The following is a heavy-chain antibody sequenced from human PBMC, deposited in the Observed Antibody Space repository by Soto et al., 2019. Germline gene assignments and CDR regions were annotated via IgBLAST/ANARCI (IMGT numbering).Heavy chain of an antibody. CDR1: GFTFSSYA. V-gene: IGHV3-30-3*01. Sequence: QVQLVESGGGVVQPGRSLRLSCAASGFTFSSYAMHWVRQAPGKGLEWVAVISYDGSNKYYADSVKGRFTISRDNSKNTLYLQMNSLRAEDTAVYYCAREQQQQLTPPTASSAGYGMDVWGQGTTVTVSS. CDR2: ISYDGSNK. CDR3: AREQQQQLTPPTASSAGYGMDV. D-gene: IGHD6-13*01. J-gene: IGHJ6*02.